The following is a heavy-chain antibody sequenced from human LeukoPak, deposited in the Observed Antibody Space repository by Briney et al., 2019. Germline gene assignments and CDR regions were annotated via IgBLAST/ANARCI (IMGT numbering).Heavy chain of an antibody. V-gene: IGHV3-30*02. CDR3: ATPLSASSTDY. CDR1: GFSFSNYG. CDR2: IRYDSSKR. D-gene: IGHD6-6*01. Sequence: GGSLRLSCAASGFSFSNYGMNWVRQAPGKGLEWVADIRYDSSKRHYVDSVKGRFTISRDNSKNTLYLEMGSLRVEDTAVYYCATPLSASSTDYWGQGTMATVSS. J-gene: IGHJ4*02.